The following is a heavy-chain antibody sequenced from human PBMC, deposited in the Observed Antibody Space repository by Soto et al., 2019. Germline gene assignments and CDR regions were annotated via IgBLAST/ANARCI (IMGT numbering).Heavy chain of an antibody. V-gene: IGHV4-30-2*05. J-gene: IGHJ4*02. CDR3: ARGLAGNTNDY. CDR1: GGIPRPGAYF. D-gene: IGHD1-7*01. CDR2: INHSGST. Sequence: SLPRGGSGGIPRPGAYFGYRIRQPPGKGLEWIGYINHSGSTYYNPSLRSRVTISVDTSKNQFSLKLSSVTAADTAVYYCARGLAGNTNDYWGQRTLDT.